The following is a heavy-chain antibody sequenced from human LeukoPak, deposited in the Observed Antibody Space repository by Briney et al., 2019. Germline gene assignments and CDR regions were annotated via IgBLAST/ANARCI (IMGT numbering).Heavy chain of an antibody. V-gene: IGHV3-48*04. CDR3: ARETDSTLFDY. D-gene: IGHD2-2*01. Sequence: PGGSLRLSCAASGFTFSSYSMNWVRQAPGKGLEWVSYISSSGSTIYYADSVKGRFTISRDNAKNSLYLQMNSLRAADTAVYYCARETDSTLFDYWGQGTLVTVSS. CDR1: GFTFSSYS. J-gene: IGHJ4*02. CDR2: ISSSGSTI.